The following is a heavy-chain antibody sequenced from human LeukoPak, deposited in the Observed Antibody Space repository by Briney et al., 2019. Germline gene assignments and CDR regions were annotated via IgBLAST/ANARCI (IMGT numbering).Heavy chain of an antibody. J-gene: IGHJ4*02. D-gene: IGHD3-22*01. CDR2: ISYDGSNK. V-gene: IGHV3-30-3*01. Sequence: PGRSLRLSCAASGFTFSSYAMHWVRQAPGKGLEWVAVISYDGSNKYYADSVKGRFTISRDNSKNTLYLQMNSLRAEDTAVYYCAREPLSRDYYDSSGFDHWGQGTLVTVSS. CDR3: AREPLSRDYYDSSGFDH. CDR1: GFTFSSYA.